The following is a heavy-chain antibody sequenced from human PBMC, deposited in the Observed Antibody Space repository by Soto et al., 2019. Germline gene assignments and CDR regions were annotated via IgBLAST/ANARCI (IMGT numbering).Heavy chain of an antibody. J-gene: IGHJ3*02. Sequence: SVKVSCKASGYTFTFRYLHWVRQAPGQALEWMGWITPFKSDTNYAQKFQDRVTITRDRSVSTAYMELSNLRFDDTAMYYCARSPFAGSDAFDIWGQGTMVTVSS. D-gene: IGHD1-1*01. CDR3: ARSPFAGSDAFDI. CDR2: ITPFKSDT. CDR1: GYTFTFRY. V-gene: IGHV1-45*02.